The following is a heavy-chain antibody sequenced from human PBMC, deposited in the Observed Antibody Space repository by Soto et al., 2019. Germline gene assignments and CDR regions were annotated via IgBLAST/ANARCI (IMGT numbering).Heavy chain of an antibody. CDR2: IYHSGST. J-gene: IGHJ6*02. CDR3: ARDFYYDSSGPAYSYYYYGMDV. D-gene: IGHD3-22*01. CDR1: GGSISSSNW. V-gene: IGHV4-4*02. Sequence: SETLSLTCAVSGGSISSSNWWSWVRQPPGKGLEWIGEIYHSGSTNYNPSLKSRVTISVDKSKNQFSLKLSSVTAADTAVYYCARDFYYDSSGPAYSYYYYGMDVWGQGTTVT.